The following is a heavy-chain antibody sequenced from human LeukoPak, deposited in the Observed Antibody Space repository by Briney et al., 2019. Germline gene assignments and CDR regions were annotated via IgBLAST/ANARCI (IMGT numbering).Heavy chain of an antibody. D-gene: IGHD1-1*01. V-gene: IGHV1-8*03. Sequence: ASVKVSCTASGYTFTSYDINWVRQATGQGLEWMGWMNPNSGNTGYAQKFQGRVTITRNTSISTAYMELSSLRSEDTAVYYCARVKKSRTTGRYCYYMDVWGKGSTVTVSS. CDR1: GYTFTSYD. CDR3: ARVKKSRTTGRYCYYMDV. CDR2: MNPNSGNT. J-gene: IGHJ6*03.